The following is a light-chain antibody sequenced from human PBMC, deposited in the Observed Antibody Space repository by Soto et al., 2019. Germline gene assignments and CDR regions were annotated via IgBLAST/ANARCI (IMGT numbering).Light chain of an antibody. CDR2: EGT. CDR3: CSYAGSGTGG. Sequence: QSALTQPASVSGSPGQSITISCTGTSSDVGTYNFVSWYQQLPGKAPELIIYEGTKRPSGVSNRFSGSKSGNTASLTLSWLQAEDEANYYCCSYAGSGTGGFGGGTQLPVL. V-gene: IGLV2-23*01. CDR1: SSDVGTYNF. J-gene: IGLJ3*02.